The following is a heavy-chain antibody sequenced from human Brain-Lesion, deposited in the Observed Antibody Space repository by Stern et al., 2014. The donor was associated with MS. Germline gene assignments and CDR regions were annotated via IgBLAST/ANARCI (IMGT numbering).Heavy chain of an antibody. CDR1: GFTFSNYW. D-gene: IGHD3-10*01. V-gene: IGHV3-74*02. Sequence: EAQLVESRGGLVQPGGSLRLSCAASGFTFSNYWMHWVRQAPGKGLVWVSRVNNDGRRTSYADSVKGRFTMSRDNAKNTLYLQMNSLRVEDTAIYYCARGERWFDSWGQGTLVTVSS. CDR3: ARGERWFDS. CDR2: VNNDGRRT. J-gene: IGHJ5*01.